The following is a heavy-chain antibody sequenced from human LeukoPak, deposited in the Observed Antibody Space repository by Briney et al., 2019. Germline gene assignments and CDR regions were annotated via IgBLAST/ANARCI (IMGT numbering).Heavy chain of an antibody. CDR2: IKQDGSEK. V-gene: IGHV3-7*01. Sequence: GGSLRLSCAASGFTFSSYWMSWVRQAPGKGLEWVANIKQDGSEKYYVDSVKGRFTISRDNAKNSLYLRMNSLRAEDTAVYYCARWVVVPASKTLPPPYNWFDPWGQGTLVTVSS. D-gene: IGHD2-2*01. J-gene: IGHJ5*02. CDR3: ARWVVVPASKTLPPPYNWFDP. CDR1: GFTFSSYW.